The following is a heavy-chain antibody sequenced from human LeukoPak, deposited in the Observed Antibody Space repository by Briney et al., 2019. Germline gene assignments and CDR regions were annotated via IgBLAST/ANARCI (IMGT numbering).Heavy chain of an antibody. Sequence: GGSLRLSCAASGFTFTNYWMHWVRQAPGKGLVWVSRIDIDGTGTSYADSVKGRFTISRDNAKNTVSLQMNSLKAEDTAVYYCAKSYRVYYMDVWGKGTTVTVSS. CDR1: GFTFTNYW. J-gene: IGHJ6*03. CDR2: IDIDGTGT. V-gene: IGHV3-74*01. D-gene: IGHD2-2*01. CDR3: AKSYRVYYMDV.